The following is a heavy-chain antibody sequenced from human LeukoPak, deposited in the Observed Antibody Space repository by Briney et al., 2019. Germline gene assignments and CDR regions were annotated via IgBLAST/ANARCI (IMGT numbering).Heavy chain of an antibody. D-gene: IGHD3-22*01. V-gene: IGHV3-64*01. CDR3: ARGGYYDSSGSFEY. Sequence: GGSLRLSCAASGFTFSNYAMYWVRQAPGKGLEYVSAISSNGGSTDYANSVKGRFTISRDNSKNRLFLQMGSLRAEDMAVYYCARGGYYDSSGSFEYWGQGTLVTVSS. CDR1: GFTFSNYA. CDR2: ISSNGGST. J-gene: IGHJ4*02.